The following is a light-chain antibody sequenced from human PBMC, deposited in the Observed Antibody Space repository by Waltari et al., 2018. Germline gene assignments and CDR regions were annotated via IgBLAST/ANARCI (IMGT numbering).Light chain of an antibody. CDR2: GAS. V-gene: IGKV3-20*01. CDR3: QQDGGSPPLT. Sequence: EIVLTQSPGTLSLSPGERATLSCRTSQSSTSYSSAWYQQKPGQAPRLLIYGASSRATGIPDRFSGSGSGTDFTLTISRLEPEDFAVYYCQQDGGSPPLTFGGGTKVEIK. J-gene: IGKJ4*01. CDR1: QSSTSYS.